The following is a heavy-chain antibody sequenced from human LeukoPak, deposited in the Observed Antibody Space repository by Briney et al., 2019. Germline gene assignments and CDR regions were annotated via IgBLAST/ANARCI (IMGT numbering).Heavy chain of an antibody. Sequence: GESLKISCKGSGYSFTSYWIGWVRQMPGKGLEWMGIIYPGDSDTRYSPSFQGQVTISADKSISTAYLQWSSLKASDTAMYYCARLGDGDDFWSGYYTGQSAGDYWGQGTLVTVSS. D-gene: IGHD3-3*01. V-gene: IGHV5-51*01. CDR1: GYSFTSYW. J-gene: IGHJ4*02. CDR2: IYPGDSDT. CDR3: ARLGDGDDFWSGYYTGQSAGDY.